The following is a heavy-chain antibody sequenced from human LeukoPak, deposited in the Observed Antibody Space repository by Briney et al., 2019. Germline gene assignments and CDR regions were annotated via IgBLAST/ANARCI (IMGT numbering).Heavy chain of an antibody. Sequence: GGSLRLSCAASGFTFSSYWMSWVRQAPGKGLEWVANIKQDGSEKYYVDSVMGRFTISRDNAKNSLYLQMNSLRAEDTAVYYCARDRSIAAYDYWGQGTLVTVSS. CDR1: GFTFSSYW. J-gene: IGHJ4*02. CDR2: IKQDGSEK. D-gene: IGHD6-6*01. CDR3: ARDRSIAAYDY. V-gene: IGHV3-7*01.